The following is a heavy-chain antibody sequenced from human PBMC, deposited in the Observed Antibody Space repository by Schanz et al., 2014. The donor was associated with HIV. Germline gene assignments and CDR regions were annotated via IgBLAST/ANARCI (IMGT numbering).Heavy chain of an antibody. CDR2: IWYDGRNK. CDR3: YGDESGY. CDR1: EFTFSSYG. V-gene: IGHV3-33*01. J-gene: IGHJ4*02. Sequence: QLQVVESGGGVVQPGRSLRLSCATSEFTFSSYGMHWVRQAPGKGLEWVAVIWYDGRNKYYADSVKGRFTISRDNSKNTLYLQMNSLRAEDTAVYYCYGDESGYWGQGTLVTVSS. D-gene: IGHD4-17*01.